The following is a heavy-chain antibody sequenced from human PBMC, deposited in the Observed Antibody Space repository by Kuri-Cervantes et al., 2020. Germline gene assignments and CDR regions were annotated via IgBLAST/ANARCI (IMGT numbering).Heavy chain of an antibody. V-gene: IGHV3-7*01. CDR1: GFTFSSYW. CDR3: AGGASTSGGIYYYYYYMDV. D-gene: IGHD2-2*01. Sequence: GESLKISCAASGFTFSSYWMSWVRQAPGKGLEWVANIKQDGSEKYYVDSVKGRFTISRDNAKNSLYLQMNSLRAEDTAVYYCAGGASTSGGIYYYYYYMDVWGKGTTVTVSS. J-gene: IGHJ6*03. CDR2: IKQDGSEK.